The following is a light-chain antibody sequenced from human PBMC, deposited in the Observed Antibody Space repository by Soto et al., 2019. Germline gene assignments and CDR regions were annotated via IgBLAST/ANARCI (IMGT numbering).Light chain of an antibody. CDR1: QSVSSNY. CDR2: AAS. CDR3: QQYGSSRT. Sequence: EIVLTQSPGTLSLSPGERATLSCRASQSVSSNYLAWYQQKPGQAPRLLIYAASSRATGIPDRFSGSGSGTDFTLTTNRLEPEDFAVYYCQQYGSSRTFGQGTKVELK. J-gene: IGKJ1*01. V-gene: IGKV3-20*01.